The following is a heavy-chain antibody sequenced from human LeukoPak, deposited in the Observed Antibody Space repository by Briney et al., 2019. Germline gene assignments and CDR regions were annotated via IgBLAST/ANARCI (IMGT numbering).Heavy chain of an antibody. J-gene: IGHJ1*01. CDR3: ARGGEYGDYLCFQH. CDR1: GGSISSGGYY. Sequence: PSETLSLTCTVSGGSISSGGYYWSWIRQHPGKGLERIGYIYYSGSTYYNPSLKSRVTISVDTSKNQFSLKLSSVTAADTAVYYCARGGEYGDYLCFQHWGQGTLVTVSS. D-gene: IGHD4-17*01. V-gene: IGHV4-31*03. CDR2: IYYSGST.